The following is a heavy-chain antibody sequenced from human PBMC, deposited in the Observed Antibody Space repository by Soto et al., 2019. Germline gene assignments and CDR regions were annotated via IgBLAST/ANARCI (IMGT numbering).Heavy chain of an antibody. J-gene: IGHJ4*02. CDR3: VREGALGNFEY. CDR2: IYHSGST. CDR1: GASFSRGGYY. V-gene: IGHV4-31*03. Sequence: LSLTCTVTGASFSRGGYYWSWIRQHPGKGLEWIGFIYHSGSTSYNPSLQSRVFISLDMSENQFSLKLTSVTAADTAVYYCVREGALGNFEYWGQGIPVTVSS. D-gene: IGHD1-26*01.